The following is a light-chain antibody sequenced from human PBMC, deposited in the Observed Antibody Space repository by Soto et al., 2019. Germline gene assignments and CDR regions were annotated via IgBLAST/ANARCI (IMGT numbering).Light chain of an antibody. J-gene: IGLJ1*01. V-gene: IGLV1-40*01. Sequence: QSVLTQPPSVSGAPGQGVTISCTGSSSNIGAGHDVHWYQQLPGTAPKLLIYGNGNRPSGVPERFSGSKSGTSASLAITGLQAEDEADYYCQSYDSSLSGSEVFGTGTKVTVL. CDR2: GNG. CDR3: QSYDSSLSGSEV. CDR1: SSNIGAGHD.